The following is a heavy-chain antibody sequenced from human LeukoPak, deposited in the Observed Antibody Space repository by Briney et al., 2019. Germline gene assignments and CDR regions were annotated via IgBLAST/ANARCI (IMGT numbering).Heavy chain of an antibody. D-gene: IGHD3/OR15-3a*01. CDR1: GGSISSSSYY. CDR2: IYYSGST. CDR3: ARLSTMGLTFDY. Sequence: SETLSLTCTVSGGSISSSSYYWGWIRQPPGKGLEWIGSIYYSGSTYYNPSLKSRVTISVDTSKNQFSLELSSVTAADTAVYYCARLSTMGLTFDYWGQGTLVTVSS. V-gene: IGHV4-39*01. J-gene: IGHJ4*02.